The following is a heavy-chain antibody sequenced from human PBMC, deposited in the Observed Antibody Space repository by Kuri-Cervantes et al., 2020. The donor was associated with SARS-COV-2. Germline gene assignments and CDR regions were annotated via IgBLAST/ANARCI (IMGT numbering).Heavy chain of an antibody. CDR3: ARERITMTKKRWENDAFDI. CDR1: GFTFSSYW. D-gene: IGHD3-22*01. J-gene: IGHJ3*02. CDR2: IKQDGSEK. V-gene: IGHV3-7*01. Sequence: GESLKISCAASGFTFSSYWMSWVRQAPGKGLEWVANIKQDGSEKYYVDSVKGRFTISRDNSKNSLYLQMNSLRAEDTAVYYCARERITMTKKRWENDAFDIWGQGTMVTVSS.